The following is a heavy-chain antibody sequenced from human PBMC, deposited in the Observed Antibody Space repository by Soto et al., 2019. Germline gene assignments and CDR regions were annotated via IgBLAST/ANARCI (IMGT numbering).Heavy chain of an antibody. CDR3: AREGSSGFGMDV. CDR1: GGSIRSYY. D-gene: IGHD6-25*01. J-gene: IGHJ6*02. V-gene: IGHV4-4*07. Sequence: QVQLQQSGPGLVKPSETLSLTCTVSGGSIRSYYWSWIRQPAGKALEWIGRIYTSGTTNYNPSLKSRVTILLDTSKNQFPLDLGSVTDADPAVYYCAREGSSGFGMDVWGQGTTVTVSS. CDR2: IYTSGTT.